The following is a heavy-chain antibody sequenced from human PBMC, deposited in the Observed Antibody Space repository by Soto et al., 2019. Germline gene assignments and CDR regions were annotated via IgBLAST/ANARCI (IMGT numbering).Heavy chain of an antibody. CDR2: ISYSGGT. J-gene: IGHJ4*02. CDR3: ARDMGYYDSGYWSTHGPFEY. Sequence: QVQLQESGPGVVRSSQTLSLSCTVSGNPISVDDHYWNWIRQSPERGLEWIGYISYSGGTYYNPSLKSRVTISIDTSRNQFSLELRSVTAADTAVYYCARDMGYYDSGYWSTHGPFEYWGQGSLVTVSS. CDR1: GNPISVDDHY. D-gene: IGHD3-22*01. V-gene: IGHV4-30-4*01.